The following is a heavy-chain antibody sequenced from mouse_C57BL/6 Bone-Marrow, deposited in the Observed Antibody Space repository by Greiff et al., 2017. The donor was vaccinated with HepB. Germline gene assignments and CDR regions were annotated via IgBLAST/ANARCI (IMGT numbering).Heavy chain of an antibody. Sequence: VKLMESGAELVMPGASVKLSCKASGYTFTSYWMHWVKQRPGQGLEWIGEIDPSDSYTNYNQKFKGKSTLTVDKSSSTAYMQLSSLTSEDSAVYYCARSYGSSFFDYWGQGTTLTVSS. D-gene: IGHD1-1*01. CDR2: IDPSDSYT. V-gene: IGHV1-69*01. CDR3: ARSYGSSFFDY. CDR1: GYTFTSYW. J-gene: IGHJ2*01.